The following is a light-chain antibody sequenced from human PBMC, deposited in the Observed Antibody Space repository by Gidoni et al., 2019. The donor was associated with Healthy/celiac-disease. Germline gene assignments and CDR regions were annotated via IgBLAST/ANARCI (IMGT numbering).Light chain of an antibody. CDR3: QQYNNWPSWT. CDR1: QSVSSN. CDR2: GAS. J-gene: IGKJ1*01. V-gene: IGKV3-15*01. Sequence: IVMTQPPATLSVSPGERATLSCRASQSVSSNLAWYQQKPGQAPRLLIYGASTRATGIPARFSGSGSGTEFTLTISSLQSEDFAVYYCQQYNNWPSWTFGQGTKVEIK.